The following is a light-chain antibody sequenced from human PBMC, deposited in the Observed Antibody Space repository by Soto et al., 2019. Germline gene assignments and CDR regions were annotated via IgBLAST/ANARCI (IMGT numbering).Light chain of an antibody. Sequence: QSALTQPASVSGSPGQSTTISCTGTSSDVGGYNEVSWYQQRPGKAPKLMIYDVSNRPSGGSNRFSASKSGNTASLTISGLQAEDEAYYYCGSHAAGSTLIFGGGTKLTVL. J-gene: IGLJ2*01. V-gene: IGLV2-14*03. CDR1: SSDVGGYNE. CDR3: GSHAAGSTLI. CDR2: DVS.